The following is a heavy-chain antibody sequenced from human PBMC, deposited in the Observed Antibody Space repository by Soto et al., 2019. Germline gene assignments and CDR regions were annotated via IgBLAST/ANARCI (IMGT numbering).Heavy chain of an antibody. Sequence: PSETLSLTCAVYGGSFSGYYWSWIRQLPGKGLEWVSGITGSGGGTYYADSVKGRFTISRDNSKNTLYLQMNSLRADDTAVYYCAKGGVRGYSWGQGTLVTVSS. CDR2: ITGSGGGT. V-gene: IGHV3-23*01. J-gene: IGHJ4*02. D-gene: IGHD6-25*01. CDR3: AKGGVRGYS. CDR1: GGSFSGYY.